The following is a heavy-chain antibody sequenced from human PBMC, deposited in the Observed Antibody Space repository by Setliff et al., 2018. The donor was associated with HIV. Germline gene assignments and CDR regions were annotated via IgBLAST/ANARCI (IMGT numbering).Heavy chain of an antibody. Sequence: VASVKVSCKTSGGSFSNYAISWVRQAPGQGLEWVGGIIPSFDTPVYAQKFQDKVTITADESTNTAYMELRSLTSEDTALYYCAREGDYHDSRGPQRFFQHWGQGTVVTVSS. V-gene: IGHV1-69*13. CDR1: GGSFSNYA. J-gene: IGHJ1*01. D-gene: IGHD3-22*01. CDR3: AREGDYHDSRGPQRFFQH. CDR2: IIPSFDTP.